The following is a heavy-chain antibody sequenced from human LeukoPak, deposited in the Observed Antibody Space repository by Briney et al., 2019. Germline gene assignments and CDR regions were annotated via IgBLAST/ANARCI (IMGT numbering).Heavy chain of an antibody. CDR2: IEPMSGGT. Sequence: ASVRVSCKASGYTFIDYYMHWVRQAPAHGLEWMGWIEPMSGGTSYAHKCQDRVAMIRDTSISTAYMELTILTSDDAAVYYCARAYSSGWYGSTDYWGQGTLVTVSS. D-gene: IGHD6-19*01. CDR1: GYTFIDYY. CDR3: ARAYSSGWYGSTDY. V-gene: IGHV1-2*02. J-gene: IGHJ4*02.